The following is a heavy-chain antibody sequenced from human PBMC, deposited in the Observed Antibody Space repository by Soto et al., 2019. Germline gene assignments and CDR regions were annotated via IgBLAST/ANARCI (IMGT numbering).Heavy chain of an antibody. CDR2: FYSSGSI. J-gene: IGHJ5*02. Sequence: PSETLSLTCAVYGASLSDNYCNWLRQPPGKGLEWIGSFYSSGSIIYNPSLRSRVSISGDTSSNQFSMSLTSVTAADTARYYCARMYSSGSGWFHPWGQGTLVTVAS. V-gene: IGHV4-59*10. CDR1: GASLSDNY. CDR3: ARMYSSGSGWFHP. D-gene: IGHD6-19*01.